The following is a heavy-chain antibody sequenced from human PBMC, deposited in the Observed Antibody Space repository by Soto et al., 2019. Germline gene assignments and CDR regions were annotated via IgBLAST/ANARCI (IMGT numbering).Heavy chain of an antibody. CDR3: ARRSYCSSTSCYPYYYYGMDV. V-gene: IGHV4-4*02. D-gene: IGHD2-2*01. J-gene: IGHJ6*02. Sequence: PSETLSLTCAVSGGSISGSNWWSWVRQPPGTGLEWIGEFYHSGSTNYTPSLKSLITLVVNKSNDHSPLKLSVVTAADTAVYYCARRSYCSSTSCYPYYYYGMDVWGQGTTVTVSS. CDR1: GGSISGSNW. CDR2: FYHSGST.